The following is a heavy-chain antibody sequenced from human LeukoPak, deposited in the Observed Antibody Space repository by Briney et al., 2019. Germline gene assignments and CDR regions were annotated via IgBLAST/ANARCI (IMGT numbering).Heavy chain of an antibody. D-gene: IGHD3-10*01. Sequence: PSETLSLTCTVSGGSISSYYWSWIRQPPGKGLEWIGSIYHSGSTYYNPSLKSRVTISVDTSKNQFSLKLTSVTAADTAFYYCARGNDYYGSGRQSYFDPWGQGTLVIVSS. V-gene: IGHV4-59*01. CDR3: ARGNDYYGSGRQSYFDP. J-gene: IGHJ5*02. CDR1: GGSISSYY. CDR2: IYHSGST.